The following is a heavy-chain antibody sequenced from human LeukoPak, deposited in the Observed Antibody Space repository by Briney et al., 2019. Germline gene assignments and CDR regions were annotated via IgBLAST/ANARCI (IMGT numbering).Heavy chain of an antibody. CDR2: IKQDGSEK. V-gene: IGHV3-7*01. D-gene: IGHD3-3*01. Sequence: GGSLRLSCAASGFTFSSYWMSWVRQAPGKGLEWVANIKQDGSEKYYVDSVKGRFTISRDNAKNSLYLQMNSLRAEDTAVYYCARVTYYDFWSGYYKSSDYWGQGTLVTVSS. J-gene: IGHJ4*02. CDR3: ARVTYYDFWSGYYKSSDY. CDR1: GFTFSSYW.